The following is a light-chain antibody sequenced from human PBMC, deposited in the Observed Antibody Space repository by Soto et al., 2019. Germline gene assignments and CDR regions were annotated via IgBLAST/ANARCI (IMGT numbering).Light chain of an antibody. CDR1: QSVSSSY. J-gene: IGKJ2*01. V-gene: IGKV3-20*01. CDR3: KQYGSSPPYT. Sequence: EIVLTQSPGTLSLSPGERATLSCRASQSVSSSYLAWYQQKPGQAPRLLIYGASSRATGIPDRFSGSGSGTDFPLTISRREPEDFAVYYCKQYGSSPPYTFGQGTKLEIK. CDR2: GAS.